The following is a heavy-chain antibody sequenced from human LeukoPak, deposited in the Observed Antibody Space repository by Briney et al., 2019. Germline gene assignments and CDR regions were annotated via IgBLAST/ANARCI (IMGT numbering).Heavy chain of an antibody. V-gene: IGHV3-23*01. CDR2: ISGSGGST. J-gene: IGHJ4*02. CDR1: GFTFSSYA. CDR3: AKNTQNYGGPLGY. Sequence: PWGSLRLSCAASGFTFSSYAMSWVRQAPGKGLECVSAISGSGGSTYYADSVKGRFTISRDNSKNSLYLQMNSLRAEDTAVYYCAKNTQNYGGPLGYWGQGTLVTVSS. D-gene: IGHD1-7*01.